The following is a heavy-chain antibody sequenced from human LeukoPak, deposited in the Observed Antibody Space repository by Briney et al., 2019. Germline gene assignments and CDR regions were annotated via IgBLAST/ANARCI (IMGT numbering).Heavy chain of an antibody. J-gene: IGHJ4*02. CDR3: ARGQSQFDY. Sequence: GASVKVSCKASGYTFTSYDINWVRQATGQGLEWMGCMNPNSGNAVYAQKFQGRVTMTRNISITTAYTELTSLRSEDTAMYYCARGQSQFDYWGQGTLVTVSS. V-gene: IGHV1-8*01. CDR1: GYTFTSYD. CDR2: MNPNSGNA.